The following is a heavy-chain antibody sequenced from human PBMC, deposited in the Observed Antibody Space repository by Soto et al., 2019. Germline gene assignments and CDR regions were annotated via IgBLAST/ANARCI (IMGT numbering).Heavy chain of an antibody. Sequence: GGSLRLSCAASGFTFSSYWMSWVRQAPGKGLEWVANIKQDGSEKYYVDSVKGRFTISRDNAKNSLYLQMNSLRAEDTALYYCARDSYGHYTPYYFDYWGQGTLVTVSS. V-gene: IGHV3-7*01. J-gene: IGHJ4*02. D-gene: IGHD4-17*01. CDR3: ARDSYGHYTPYYFDY. CDR2: IKQDGSEK. CDR1: GFTFSSYW.